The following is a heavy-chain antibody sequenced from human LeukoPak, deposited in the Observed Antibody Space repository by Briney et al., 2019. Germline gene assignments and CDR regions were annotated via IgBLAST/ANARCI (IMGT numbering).Heavy chain of an antibody. V-gene: IGHV4-34*01. D-gene: IGHD2-15*01. J-gene: IGHJ4*02. CDR3: ARYCSGGSCLDY. Sequence: SETLSLTCAVYGGSFSGYYWSWIRQPPGKGLEWIWEINHSGSTNYNPSLKSRVTISVDTSKNQFSLKLSSVTAADTAVYYCARYCSGGSCLDYWGQGTLVTVSS. CDR1: GGSFSGYY. CDR2: INHSGST.